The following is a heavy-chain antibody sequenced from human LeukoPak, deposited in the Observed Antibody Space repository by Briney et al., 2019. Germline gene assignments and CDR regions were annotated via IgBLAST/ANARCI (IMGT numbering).Heavy chain of an antibody. J-gene: IGHJ6*03. CDR2: IYYSGST. Sequence: SETLSLTCTVSGGSISSGDYYWSWIRQPPGRGLEWIGYIYYSGSTYYNPSLKSRVTISVDTSKNQFSLKLSSVTAADTAVYYCARELRYYYMDVWGKGTTVTVSS. CDR1: GGSISSGDYY. CDR3: ARELRYYYMDV. V-gene: IGHV4-30-4*08.